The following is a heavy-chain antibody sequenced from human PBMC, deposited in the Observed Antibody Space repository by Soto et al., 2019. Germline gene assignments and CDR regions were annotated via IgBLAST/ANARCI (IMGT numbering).Heavy chain of an antibody. D-gene: IGHD6-19*01. CDR2: IKQDGSDR. J-gene: IGHJ3*02. CDR1: GFTLSSYV. V-gene: IGHV3-7*05. CDR3: ARDKVAVASGAFDI. Sequence: QPGGSLRLSCAASGFTLSSYVMGGVRQAQGKGLEWVANIKQDGSDRYYVDSVKGRFTISRDNAKNSLYLQMNSLRAEDTAVYYCARDKVAVASGAFDIWGQGTMVTVSS.